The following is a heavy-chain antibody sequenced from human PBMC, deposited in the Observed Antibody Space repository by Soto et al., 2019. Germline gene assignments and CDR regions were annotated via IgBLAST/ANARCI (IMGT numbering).Heavy chain of an antibody. CDR2: ISSSSSTI. CDR1: GFTFSSYS. J-gene: IGHJ3*02. CDR3: ARDHDSSGWYDAFDI. V-gene: IGHV3-48*02. Sequence: EVQLVESGGGLVQPGGSLRLSCAASGFTFSSYSMNWVRQAPGKGLEWVSYISSSSSTIYYAESVKGRFPISRDNAKNSLYLQMNSLRDEDTAVSYCARDHDSSGWYDAFDIWGQGTMVTVSS. D-gene: IGHD6-19*01.